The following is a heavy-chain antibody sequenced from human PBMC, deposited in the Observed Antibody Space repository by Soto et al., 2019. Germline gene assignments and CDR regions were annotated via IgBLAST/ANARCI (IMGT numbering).Heavy chain of an antibody. CDR2: ISSSSSYT. CDR1: GLTFSDYY. Sequence: GGSLRLSWAASGLTFSDYYMSWIRQAPGKGLEWVSYISSSSSYTNYADSVKGRFTISRDNAKNSLYLQMNSLRAEDTAVYYCARVGKDDMNFDYWGQGTLVTVSS. J-gene: IGHJ4*02. D-gene: IGHD1-1*01. CDR3: ARVGKDDMNFDY. V-gene: IGHV3-11*06.